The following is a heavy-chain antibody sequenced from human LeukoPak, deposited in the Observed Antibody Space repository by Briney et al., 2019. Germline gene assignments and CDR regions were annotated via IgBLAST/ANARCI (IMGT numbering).Heavy chain of an antibody. V-gene: IGHV3-33*01. J-gene: IGHJ4*02. CDR2: IWYDGSNK. Sequence: GGSLRLSCAASGLTFSSYGMHWVRQAPGKGLEWVAVIWYDGSNKYYADSVRGRFTISRDNSKNTLYLQMNSLRAEDTAVYYCAIPGPELGLDYWGQGTLVTVSS. CDR1: GLTFSSYG. CDR3: AIPGPELGLDY. D-gene: IGHD1-26*01.